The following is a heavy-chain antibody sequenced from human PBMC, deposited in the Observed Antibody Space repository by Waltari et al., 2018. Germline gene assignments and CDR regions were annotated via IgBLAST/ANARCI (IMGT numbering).Heavy chain of an antibody. V-gene: IGHV3-11*01. CDR3: ASPSPYDSSGYYFDY. D-gene: IGHD3-22*01. CDR2: ISSSGSTI. Sequence: QVQLVESGGGLVKPGGSLSLSCAASGFTFGAYYLRWFRQAPGKGLEWVSYISSSGSTIYYADSVKGRFTISRDNAKNSLYLQMNSLRAEDTAVYYCASPSPYDSSGYYFDYWGQGTLVTVSS. CDR1: GFTFGAYY. J-gene: IGHJ4*02.